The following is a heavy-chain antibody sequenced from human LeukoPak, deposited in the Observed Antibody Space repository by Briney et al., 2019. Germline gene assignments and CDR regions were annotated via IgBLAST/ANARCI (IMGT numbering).Heavy chain of an antibody. CDR2: IYSGDRT. Sequence: GGSLTLSCTASGLIVSSNYMGWLRQPPGKGLEWVSLIYSGDRTYYADSVKGRFPISRDNYKNTLYLQMNRLRAEDTAFYYCTRDSLRCSSTTSYREEYWGQGILVTVSS. V-gene: IGHV3-66*01. J-gene: IGHJ4*02. D-gene: IGHD2-2*01. CDR3: TRDSLRCSSTTSYREEY. CDR1: GLIVSSNY.